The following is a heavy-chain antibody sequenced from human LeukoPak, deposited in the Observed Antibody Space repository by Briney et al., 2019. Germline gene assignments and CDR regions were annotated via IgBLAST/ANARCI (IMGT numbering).Heavy chain of an antibody. D-gene: IGHD3-22*01. J-gene: IGHJ3*01. CDR3: AREWEYHYNRRRGAFDV. Sequence: GGSLRLSCAASGFTFSSYGMHWVRQAPGKGLEWVAFIRYDGSNKYYADSVKGRFTISRDNSKNTLYLQMNSLRAEDTAVYYCAREWEYHYNRRRGAFDVWGRGTMVTVSS. V-gene: IGHV3-30*02. CDR1: GFTFSSYG. CDR2: IRYDGSNK.